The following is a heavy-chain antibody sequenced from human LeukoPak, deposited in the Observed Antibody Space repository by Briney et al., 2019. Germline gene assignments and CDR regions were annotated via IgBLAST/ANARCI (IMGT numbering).Heavy chain of an antibody. Sequence: GGSLRLSCAASGFSFSSHWMHWVRLAPGKGLAWVSRISRDGSDTNYADSAKGRFTISRDNAKSMLYLQMNSLRAEDTAVYYCAYYSGSRGATYGMDVWGQGTTVTVSS. CDR1: GFSFSSHW. J-gene: IGHJ6*02. CDR3: AYYSGSRGATYGMDV. V-gene: IGHV3-74*01. CDR2: ISRDGSDT. D-gene: IGHD1-26*01.